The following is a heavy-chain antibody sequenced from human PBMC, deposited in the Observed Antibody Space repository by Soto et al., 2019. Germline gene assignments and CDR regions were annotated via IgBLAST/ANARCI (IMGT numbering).Heavy chain of an antibody. D-gene: IGHD2-15*01. CDR2: IIPIFGTA. CDR3: ARDRGGYCSGGSGYHPDY. V-gene: IGHV1-69*01. Sequence: QVQLVQSGAEVKKPGSSVKVSCKASGGTFSSYAISWVRQAPGQGLEWMGGIIPIFGTANYAQKFQGRVTITADESTSTAYMELSSLRSEDTAVYYCARDRGGYCSGGSGYHPDYWGQGTLVTVSS. CDR1: GGTFSSYA. J-gene: IGHJ4*02.